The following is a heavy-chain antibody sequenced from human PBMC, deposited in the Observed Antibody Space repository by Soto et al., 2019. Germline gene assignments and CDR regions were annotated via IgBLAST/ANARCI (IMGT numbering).Heavy chain of an antibody. J-gene: IGHJ4*02. CDR2: IYYNGRT. CDR3: ARMSRTVNY. CDR1: GGAITSSSYF. V-gene: IGHV4-61*01. Sequence: SETLSLTCTVSGGAITSSSYFWSWIRQSPGRGLEYIGYIYYNGRTNYNPSLQSRVTISVDTSTSKFSLNLTSVTAGDTAVYYCARMSRTVNYWGQRTPVIIS. D-gene: IGHD4-17*01.